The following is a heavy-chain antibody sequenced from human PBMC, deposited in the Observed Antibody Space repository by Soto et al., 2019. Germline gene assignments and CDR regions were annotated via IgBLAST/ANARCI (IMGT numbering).Heavy chain of an antibody. Sequence: GSLRLSCAASGLTFSMYWMHWVRQVPGKGPEWVSRINDDGISTNYADSVKGRFTISRDNAKNTLYLQMNALRVEDTAVYYCTRGPRSTSTGTGAFWGQGTLVTVSS. D-gene: IGHD1-1*01. CDR3: TRGPRSTSTGTGAF. J-gene: IGHJ4*02. CDR2: INDDGIST. CDR1: GLTFSMYW. V-gene: IGHV3-74*01.